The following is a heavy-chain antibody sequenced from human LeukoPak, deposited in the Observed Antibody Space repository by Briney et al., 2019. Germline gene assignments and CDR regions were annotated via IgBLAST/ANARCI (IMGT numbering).Heavy chain of an antibody. V-gene: IGHV3-23*01. Sequence: GGSLRLSCAASGFAFGNYVMTWVRQAPGKGLEWVSAISGSDGTTYYADSVKGRFTISRDNSKNTLYLQMNSLRAEDTAVYYCAKDPAAGYFDYWGLGTLVTVSS. CDR1: GFAFGNYV. D-gene: IGHD6-13*01. J-gene: IGHJ4*02. CDR3: AKDPAAGYFDY. CDR2: ISGSDGTT.